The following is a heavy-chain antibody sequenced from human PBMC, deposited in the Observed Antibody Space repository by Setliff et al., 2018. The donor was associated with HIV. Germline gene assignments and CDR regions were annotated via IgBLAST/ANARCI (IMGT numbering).Heavy chain of an antibody. CDR1: GFTFSSYS. D-gene: IGHD2-2*01. Sequence: GGSLRLSCAASGFTFSSYSMNWVRQPPGKGLEWVSCISSSRSYIYYADSVKGRFTISRDNAKNSLYLQMNSLRADDTAVYYCARAKEISTYGLDYWGQGTLVTVSS. V-gene: IGHV3-21*01. J-gene: IGHJ4*02. CDR2: ISSSRSYI. CDR3: ARAKEISTYGLDY.